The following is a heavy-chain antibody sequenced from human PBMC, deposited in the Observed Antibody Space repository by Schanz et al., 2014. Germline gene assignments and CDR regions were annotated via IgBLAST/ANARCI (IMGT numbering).Heavy chain of an antibody. D-gene: IGHD1-26*01. J-gene: IGHJ6*02. Sequence: VVLVESGGGVVQPGRSLRLSCAASGFTFSSYGMHWVRQVPGKGLEWVAVVCYDGSKKYYADSVKGRFTTSRDNSKNTMYLQMNSLRAEDTAVYYCVKDLQRELLRDDHYYGMDVWGQGTTVTVSS. CDR2: VCYDGSKK. CDR1: GFTFSSYG. CDR3: VKDLQRELLRDDHYYGMDV. V-gene: IGHV3-33*06.